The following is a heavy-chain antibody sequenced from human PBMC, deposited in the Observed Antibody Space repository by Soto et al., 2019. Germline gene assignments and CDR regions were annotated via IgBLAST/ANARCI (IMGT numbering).Heavy chain of an antibody. Sequence: QVQLVESGGGVVQPGRSLRLSCAASGFTFSSYAMHWVRQAPGKGLEWVAVISYDGSNKYYADSVKGRFTISRDNSKNTLYLQTNSLRAEDTAVYYCAREWAAIAARPKHYYGMDAW. CDR2: ISYDGSNK. D-gene: IGHD6-6*01. V-gene: IGHV3-30-3*01. CDR3: AREWAAIAARPKHYYGMDA. J-gene: IGHJ6*01. CDR1: GFTFSSYA.